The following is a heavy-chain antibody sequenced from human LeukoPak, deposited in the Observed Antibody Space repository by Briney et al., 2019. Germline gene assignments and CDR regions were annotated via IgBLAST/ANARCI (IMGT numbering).Heavy chain of an antibody. Sequence: SETLSLTCSVSGGSISSSTYYWGWIRQPPGKGLEWIGSIYYSGSTYYNPSLKSRVTISVDTSRKQFSLKLSSVTAADTAVYYCARDGPGDVGFDYWGQGTLVTVSS. D-gene: IGHD7-27*01. CDR3: ARDGPGDVGFDY. V-gene: IGHV4-39*02. J-gene: IGHJ4*02. CDR1: GGSISSSTYY. CDR2: IYYSGST.